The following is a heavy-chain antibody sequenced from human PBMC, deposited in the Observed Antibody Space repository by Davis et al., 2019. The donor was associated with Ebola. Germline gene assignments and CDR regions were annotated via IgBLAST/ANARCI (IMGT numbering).Heavy chain of an antibody. J-gene: IGHJ4*02. V-gene: IGHV4-59*11. CDR2: VYYSGST. CDR1: GGSISSHY. CDR3: ARGWESSGWKD. Sequence: SETLSLTCTVSGGSISSHYWSWIRQPPGKGLEWIGYVYYSGSTNYNPSHKSRVTISVDSSKNQFSLKLSSVTAADTAVYYCARGWESSGWKDWGQGTLVTVSS. D-gene: IGHD6-19*01.